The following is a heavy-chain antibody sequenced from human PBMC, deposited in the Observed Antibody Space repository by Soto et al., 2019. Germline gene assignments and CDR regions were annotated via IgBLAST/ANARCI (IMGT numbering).Heavy chain of an antibody. V-gene: IGHV4-59*08. Sequence: SETLSLTCTVSGGSVSSYYWSWIRQPPGKGLEWIGYIYYSGSTNYNPSLKSRVTISVDTSKNQFSLKLSSVTAADTAVYYCARHLELERLLNVFDIWGKGTMVTVS. J-gene: IGHJ3*02. CDR2: IYYSGST. CDR3: ARHLELERLLNVFDI. D-gene: IGHD1-1*01. CDR1: GGSVSSYY.